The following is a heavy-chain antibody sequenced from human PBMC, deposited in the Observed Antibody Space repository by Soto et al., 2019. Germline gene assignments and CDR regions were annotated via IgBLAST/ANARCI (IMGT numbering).Heavy chain of an antibody. CDR3: ARGGYCSGGSCAQYYYYGMDV. CDR1: GFTFSSYG. CDR2: IWYDGSNK. Sequence: PGGSLRLSCAASGFTFSSYGMHWVHQAPGKXLEWVAVIWYDGSNKYYADSVKGRFTISRDNSKNTLYLQMNSLRAEDTAVYYCARGGYCSGGSCAQYYYYGMDVWGQGTTVTVSS. V-gene: IGHV3-33*01. D-gene: IGHD2-15*01. J-gene: IGHJ6*02.